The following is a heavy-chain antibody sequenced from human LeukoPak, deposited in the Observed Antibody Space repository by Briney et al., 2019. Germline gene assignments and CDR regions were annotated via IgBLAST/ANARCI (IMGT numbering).Heavy chain of an antibody. V-gene: IGHV3-23*01. CDR1: GFTFSSYA. D-gene: IGHD3-10*01. Sequence: PGGSLRLSCAASGFTFSSYAMNWVRQAPGKGLEWVSAISGSGGSTYYADSVKGRFTISRDNSKNTLYLQMNSLRAEDTAVYYCAKGVTGRHYYYMDVWGKGTTVTVSS. CDR3: AKGVTGRHYYYMDV. CDR2: ISGSGGST. J-gene: IGHJ6*03.